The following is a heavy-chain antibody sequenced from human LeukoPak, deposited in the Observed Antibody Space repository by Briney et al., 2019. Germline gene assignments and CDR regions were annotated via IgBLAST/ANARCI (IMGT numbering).Heavy chain of an antibody. J-gene: IGHJ4*02. CDR3: AKGLTMVTYYFDY. CDR2: ISGSGGST. V-gene: IGHV3-23*01. CDR1: GFTFSSYA. D-gene: IGHD3-10*01. Sequence: PGRSLRLSYAASGFTFSSYAMHWVRQAPGKGLEWVSAISGSGGSTYYADSVKGRFTTSRDNSKNTLYLQMNSLRAEDTAVYYCAKGLTMVTYYFDYWGQGTLVTVSS.